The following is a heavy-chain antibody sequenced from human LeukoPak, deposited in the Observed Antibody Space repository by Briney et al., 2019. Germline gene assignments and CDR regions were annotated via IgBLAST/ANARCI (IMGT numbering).Heavy chain of an antibody. V-gene: IGHV1-8*01. D-gene: IGHD5-18*01. Sequence: ASVKVSCKASGYTFTNFDINWVRQATGQGLEWMGWMNPNSGNSGYAQKFQGRVTMTRNTSISTAYMELSSLRSEDTAVYYCARRATTERGHSYGLDYWGQGTLVTVSS. J-gene: IGHJ4*02. CDR3: ARRATTERGHSYGLDY. CDR1: GYTFTNFD. CDR2: MNPNSGNS.